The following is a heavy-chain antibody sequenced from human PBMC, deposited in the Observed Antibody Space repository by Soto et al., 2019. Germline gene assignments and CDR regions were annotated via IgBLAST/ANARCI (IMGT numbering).Heavy chain of an antibody. CDR3: ARKVVGSTSRPDYWYFDL. D-gene: IGHD2-21*01. CDR1: GFTFINYP. J-gene: IGHJ2*01. CDR2: ISGGGDAT. Sequence: DVQLLESGGDSVQPGGSVRLSCAASGFTFINYPMNWVPEAPGKGVEWVSTISGGGDATFFADSVRGRFTFSRDNSKNTVTLQMNSLGVDDTAVYYCARKVVGSTSRPDYWYFDLWGRGTLVTVSS. V-gene: IGHV3-23*01.